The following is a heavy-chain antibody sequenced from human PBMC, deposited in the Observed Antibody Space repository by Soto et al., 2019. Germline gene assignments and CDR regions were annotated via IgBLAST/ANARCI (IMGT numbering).Heavy chain of an antibody. Sequence: EASVKVSCTASGYIFTSYGISWVRQAPGQGLEWMGWISSYNGNTKYAQEVQGRVTMTTDTSTSTTYMELRSLRSDDTAVYYCARGHRYCSITNCFSGVPGGDPCG. V-gene: IGHV1-18*04. D-gene: IGHD2-2*01. CDR1: GYIFTSYG. CDR3: ARGHRYCSITNCFSGVPGGDP. J-gene: IGHJ5*02. CDR2: ISSYNGNT.